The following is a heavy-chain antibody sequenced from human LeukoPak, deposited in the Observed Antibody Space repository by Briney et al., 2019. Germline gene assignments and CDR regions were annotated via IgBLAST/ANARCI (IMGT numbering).Heavy chain of an antibody. V-gene: IGHV3-30*02. D-gene: IGHD4-17*01. CDR2: IRYDGSNK. Sequence: QSGGSLRLSCAASGFTFSSYAMSWVRQAPGKGLEWVAFIRYDGSNKYYADPVKGRFTISRDNSKNTLYLQMNSLRAEDTAVYYCANDYGDSLTALDYWGQGTLVTVSS. CDR3: ANDYGDSLTALDY. CDR1: GFTFSSYA. J-gene: IGHJ4*02.